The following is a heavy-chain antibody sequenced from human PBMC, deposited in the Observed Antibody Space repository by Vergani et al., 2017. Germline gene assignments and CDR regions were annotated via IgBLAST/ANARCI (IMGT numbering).Heavy chain of an antibody. CDR2: INTGNGNK. Sequence: QVQLVQSGAEVKKPGASVKVSCKASGYTFTSYAMHWVRQAPGQRLEWMGWINTGNGNKKYSNKFQGRVTMTRDTSESTAYMELSSLISEDTAVYYCARALRYYYDSSGYYYDWGQGTLVTVSS. J-gene: IGHJ4*02. CDR3: ARALRYYYDSSGYYYD. V-gene: IGHV1-3*04. D-gene: IGHD3-22*01. CDR1: GYTFTSYA.